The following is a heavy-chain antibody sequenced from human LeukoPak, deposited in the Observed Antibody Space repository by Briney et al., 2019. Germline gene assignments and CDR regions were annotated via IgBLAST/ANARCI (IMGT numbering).Heavy chain of an antibody. J-gene: IGHJ4*02. D-gene: IGHD6-25*01. CDR3: ASGPYPAAGTDHQFDY. Sequence: PSETLSLTCTVSGASISSYYWSWFRQPPGKGLEWIGYIYYRGSTNYNPSLKSRVTLSVDTSKNQFSLKLSSVTAADTAVYYCASGPYPAAGTDHQFDYWGQGTLVTVSS. CDR2: IYYRGST. V-gene: IGHV4-59*01. CDR1: GASISSYY.